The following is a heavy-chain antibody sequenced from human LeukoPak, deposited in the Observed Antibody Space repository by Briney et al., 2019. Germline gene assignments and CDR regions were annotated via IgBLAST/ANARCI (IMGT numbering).Heavy chain of an antibody. V-gene: IGHV3-72*01. CDR2: SRNEGHSYST. CDR3: VALLRGIGY. J-gene: IGHJ4*02. CDR1: GFTFSDHY. D-gene: IGHD3-10*01. Sequence: PGGSLRLSCAVSGFTFSDHYMDWVRQAPGKGLEWIGRSRNEGHSYSTDFAASVRGRAALSRDHSRDSLYLQRNSLRTDDTAVYYCVALLRGIGYWGQGTLVTVSS.